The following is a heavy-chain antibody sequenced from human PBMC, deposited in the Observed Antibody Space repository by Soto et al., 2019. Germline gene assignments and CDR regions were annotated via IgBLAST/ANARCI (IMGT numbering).Heavy chain of an antibody. CDR1: GYTFTSYA. D-gene: IGHD1-26*01. J-gene: IGHJ2*01. V-gene: IGHV1-3*01. CDR3: ARGGSLYWYFDL. Sequence: RASVKVSCKASGYTFTSYAMHWVRQAPGQRLEWMGWINAGNGNTKYSQNFQGRVTITRDTPASTAYMELSSLRSEDTAVYYCARGGSLYWYFDLWGRGTLVTVSS. CDR2: INAGNGNT.